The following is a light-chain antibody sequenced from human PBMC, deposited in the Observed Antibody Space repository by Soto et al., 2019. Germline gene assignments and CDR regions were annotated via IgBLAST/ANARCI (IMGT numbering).Light chain of an antibody. Sequence: EIVMTQSPLSLPVTPGEPASISCRSSQSLLHSSGHNYLDWYLQKPGQSPQLLIYLGSDWASGVPDRFSGSGSGTDFTLRISRLEAEDVGIYYCMQALQTPITFGQGTRLEI. CDR1: QSLLHSSGHNY. CDR2: LGS. V-gene: IGKV2-28*01. J-gene: IGKJ5*01. CDR3: MQALQTPIT.